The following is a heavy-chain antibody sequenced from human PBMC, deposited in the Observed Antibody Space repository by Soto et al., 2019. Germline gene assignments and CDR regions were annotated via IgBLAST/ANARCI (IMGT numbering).Heavy chain of an antibody. Sequence: SETLSLTCAVYGGSFSGYYWSWIRQPPGKGLEWIGEINHSGSTNYNPSLKSRVTISVDTSKNQFSLKLSSVTAADTAVYYCARTSLYSSRHWFDPWGQGTLVTVSS. CDR1: GGSFSGYY. CDR3: ARTSLYSSRHWFDP. D-gene: IGHD6-13*01. J-gene: IGHJ5*02. V-gene: IGHV4-34*01. CDR2: INHSGST.